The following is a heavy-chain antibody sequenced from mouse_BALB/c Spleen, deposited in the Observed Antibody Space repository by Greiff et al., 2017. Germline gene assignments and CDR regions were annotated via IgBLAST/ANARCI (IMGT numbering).Heavy chain of an antibody. J-gene: IGHJ3*01. CDR1: GYTFTSYW. V-gene: IGHV1S81*02. D-gene: IGHD2-3*01. CDR3: ARWDDGYYGGFAY. Sequence: VQLQQPGAELVKPGASVKLSCKASGYTFTSYWMHWVKQRPGQGLEWIGEINPSNGRTNYNEKFKSKATLTVDKSSSTAYMQLSSLTSEDSAVYYCARWDDGYYGGFAYWGQGTLVTVSA. CDR2: INPSNGRT.